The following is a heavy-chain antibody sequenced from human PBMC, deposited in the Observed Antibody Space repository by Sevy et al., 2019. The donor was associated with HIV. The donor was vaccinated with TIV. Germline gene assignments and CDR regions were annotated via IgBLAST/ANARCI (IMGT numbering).Heavy chain of an antibody. D-gene: IGHD6-13*01. J-gene: IGHJ3*01. Sequence: SETLSLTCAVSGGSINSGGYSWSWIRQPPGKGLEWTGYIFQSGATYYIPSLQSRVSISVDMSKNQFSLNLRSVTAADTAVYYCARGRVGDSSSWYGAFDVWGQGTKVTVSS. CDR1: GGSINSGGYS. V-gene: IGHV4-30-2*01. CDR3: ARGRVGDSSSWYGAFDV. CDR2: IFQSGAT.